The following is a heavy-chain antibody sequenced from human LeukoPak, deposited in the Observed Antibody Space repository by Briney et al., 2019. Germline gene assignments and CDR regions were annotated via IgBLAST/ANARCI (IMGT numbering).Heavy chain of an antibody. D-gene: IGHD5-12*01. V-gene: IGHV3-48*03. CDR3: ARDRVSGMVGSEDIVATIGVAGFDY. Sequence: PGGSLRLSCAASGFTFSSYEMNWVRQAPGKGLEWVSYISCSGSTIYYSDSVKGRFTISRDNAKNSLYLQMNSLRAEDTAVYYCARDRVSGMVGSEDIVATIGVAGFDYWGQGTLVTVSS. J-gene: IGHJ4*02. CDR2: ISCSGSTI. CDR1: GFTFSSYE.